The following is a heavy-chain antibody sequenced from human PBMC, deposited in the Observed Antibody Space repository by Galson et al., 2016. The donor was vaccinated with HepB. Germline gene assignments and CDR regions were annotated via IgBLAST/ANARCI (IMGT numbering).Heavy chain of an antibody. CDR2: ISSSSSTI. CDR1: GVTFRSYS. V-gene: IGHV3-48*04. Sequence: SLRLSCAASGVTFRSYSMNWVRQTPGRGLESISYISSSSSTIFYADSVKGRFTISRDNAKNSLYLQMNSLAAEDTALYYCAGWGSTNVWGQGSLVTVSS. J-gene: IGHJ4*02. D-gene: IGHD3-16*01. CDR3: AGWGSTNV.